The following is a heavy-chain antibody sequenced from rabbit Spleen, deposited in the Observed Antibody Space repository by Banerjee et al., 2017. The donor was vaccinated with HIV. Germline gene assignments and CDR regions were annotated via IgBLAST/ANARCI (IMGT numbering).Heavy chain of an antibody. Sequence: VESGGGLVKPGASLTLTCMASGVSFSGSSYMCWVRQAPGKGLEWIACIAAGSGGTTYYANWAKGRFTISKTSSTTVTLQMTSLTAADTATYFCARDTSSSFSSYGMDLWGPGTLVTVS. CDR1: GVSFSGSSY. J-gene: IGHJ6*01. CDR3: ARDTSSSFSSYGMDL. CDR2: IAAGSGGTT. D-gene: IGHD1-1*01. V-gene: IGHV1S40*01.